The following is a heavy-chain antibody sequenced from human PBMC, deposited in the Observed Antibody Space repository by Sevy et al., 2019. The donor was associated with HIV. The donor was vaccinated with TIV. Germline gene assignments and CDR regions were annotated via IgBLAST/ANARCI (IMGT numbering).Heavy chain of an antibody. CDR2: SGSGGNT. V-gene: IGHV3-23*01. CDR3: AKGTLIGAAGLDAFDI. D-gene: IGHD6-13*01. J-gene: IGHJ3*02. Sequence: GGSLRLSCAASGFTFSSYAMNWVRQAPGKGLEWVSSGSGGNTYYADSVKGRFTISRDSSKNTVSLQMTGLRAEDSAIYYCAKGTLIGAAGLDAFDIWGQGTKVTVSS. CDR1: GFTFSSYA.